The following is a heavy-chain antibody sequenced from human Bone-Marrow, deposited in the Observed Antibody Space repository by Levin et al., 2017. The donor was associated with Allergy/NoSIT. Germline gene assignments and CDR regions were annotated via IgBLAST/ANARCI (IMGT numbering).Heavy chain of an antibody. CDR2: IYTSGNT. V-gene: IGHV4-61*09. Sequence: SETLSLSCTVSGVSITSGNYYWSWIRQPAGKGLEWIGHIYTSGNTNYNPSLKSRVTISVDTSKNQFSLKLRSVTAADTAVYYCARVLQYYYYYMDVWGKGTTVTVSS. CDR3: ARVLQYYYYYMDV. D-gene: IGHD5-24*01. J-gene: IGHJ6*03. CDR1: GVSITSGNYY.